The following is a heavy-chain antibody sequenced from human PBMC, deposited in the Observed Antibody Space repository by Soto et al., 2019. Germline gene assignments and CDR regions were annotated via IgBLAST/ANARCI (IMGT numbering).Heavy chain of an antibody. V-gene: IGHV3-11*01. CDR2: ISSSGSTI. CDR1: GFTFSDYY. J-gene: IGHJ6*03. Sequence: PGGSLRLSCAASGFTFSDYYMSWIRQAPGKGLEWVSYISSSGSTIYYADSVKGRFTISRDNAKNSLYLQMNSLRAEDTAVYYCATANPLVYYYYYYYMDVWGKGTTVTVSS. CDR3: ATANPLVYYYYYYYMDV. D-gene: IGHD6-13*01.